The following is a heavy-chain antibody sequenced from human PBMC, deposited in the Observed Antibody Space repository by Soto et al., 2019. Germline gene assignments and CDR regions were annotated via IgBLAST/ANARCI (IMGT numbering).Heavy chain of an antibody. Sequence: QVQLQESGPGLVKPSGTLSLTCAVSGVSISSHDWWTWVRQPPGKGLEWIGESHQSGNTNYNSSRESRVTISVDKSKNQFSLKLTSVTVADTAVYYCATRYSSRFYWGQGTLVTVSS. V-gene: IGHV4-4*02. J-gene: IGHJ4*02. CDR2: SHQSGNT. D-gene: IGHD6-13*01. CDR3: ATRYSSRFY. CDR1: GVSISSHDW.